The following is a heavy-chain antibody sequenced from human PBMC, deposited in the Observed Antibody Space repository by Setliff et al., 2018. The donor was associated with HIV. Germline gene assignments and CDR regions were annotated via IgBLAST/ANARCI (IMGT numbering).Heavy chain of an antibody. Sequence: KTSETLSLTCTVSGGSISSGSYYWTWIRQSAGKGLEWIGRVYAGGTTNYNPSLKSRVTISMDSSQNQFSLNLTSVTAVDTGVYYCARSRTILSFDPWGQGAQVTVSS. CDR1: GGSISSGSYY. CDR2: VYAGGTT. D-gene: IGHD2-15*01. CDR3: ARSRTILSFDP. V-gene: IGHV4-61*02. J-gene: IGHJ5*02.